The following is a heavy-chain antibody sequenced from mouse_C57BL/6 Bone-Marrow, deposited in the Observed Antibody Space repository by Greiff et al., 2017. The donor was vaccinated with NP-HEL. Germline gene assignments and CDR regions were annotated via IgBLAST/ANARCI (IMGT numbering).Heavy chain of an antibody. V-gene: IGHV1-50*01. J-gene: IGHJ3*01. CDR1: GYTFTSYW. CDR3: ARENYDYDRAWFAY. D-gene: IGHD2-4*01. Sequence: QVQLQQPGAELVKPGASVKLSCKASGYTFTSYWMQWVKQRPGQGLEWIGEIDPSDSYTNYNRKFKGKATLTVDTSSSTAYMQLSSLTSEDSAVYYCARENYDYDRAWFAYWGQGTLVTVSA. CDR2: IDPSDSYT.